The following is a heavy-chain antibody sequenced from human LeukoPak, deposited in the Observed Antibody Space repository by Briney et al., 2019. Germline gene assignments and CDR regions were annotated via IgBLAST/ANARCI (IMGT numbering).Heavy chain of an antibody. D-gene: IGHD1-20*01. CDR1: RFSFNTFA. V-gene: IGHV3-30*04. Sequence: GGSLRLSCAASRFSFNTFAMHWVRQTPGKGLEWVAVISYDGSEEYYTDSVKGRFTISRDNSQNTLFLQMTSLRAEDTAVYYCAREKYNWNDPNYFDYWGQGTLVTVSS. CDR2: ISYDGSEE. CDR3: AREKYNWNDPNYFDY. J-gene: IGHJ4*02.